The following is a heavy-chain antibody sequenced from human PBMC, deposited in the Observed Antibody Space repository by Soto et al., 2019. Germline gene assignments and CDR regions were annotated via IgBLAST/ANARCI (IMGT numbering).Heavy chain of an antibody. Sequence: ASVNVSCTASGYTFTSYDINWVRQATGQGLEWMGWMNPNSGNTGYAQEFQGRVTVTRNTSIRTAYMELSSLRSEDTAVDYCARGEVATRKYYYSVRDVGGQGTTVTVSS. CDR3: ARGEVATRKYYYSVRDV. CDR2: MNPNSGNT. V-gene: IGHV1-8*01. D-gene: IGHD6-6*01. CDR1: GYTFTSYD. J-gene: IGHJ6*02.